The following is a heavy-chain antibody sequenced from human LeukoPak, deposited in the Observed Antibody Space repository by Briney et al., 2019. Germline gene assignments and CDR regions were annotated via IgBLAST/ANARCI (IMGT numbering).Heavy chain of an antibody. CDR2: VSGSGGST. J-gene: IGHJ4*02. CDR1: GFTFSSYA. CDR3: ARDRDYGSYDY. V-gene: IGHV3-23*01. D-gene: IGHD3-10*01. Sequence: PGGSLRLSCAASGFTFSSYAMTWVRQAPGKGLEWVSGVSGSGGSTYYADSVKGRFTISRDNAKNSLYLQMNSLRAEDTALYHCARDRDYGSYDYWGQGTLVTVSS.